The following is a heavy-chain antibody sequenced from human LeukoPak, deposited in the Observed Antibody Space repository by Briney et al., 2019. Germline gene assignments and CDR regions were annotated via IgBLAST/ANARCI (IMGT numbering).Heavy chain of an antibody. CDR3: ARGRIVGATWSYFDY. CDR1: GFTVSSNY. V-gene: IGHV3-53*01. CDR2: IYSGGST. D-gene: IGHD1-26*01. Sequence: GGSLRLSCAASGFTVSSNYMSWVRQAPGKGLEWVSVIYSGGSTYYADSVKGRFTISRDNSKNTLYLQMNSLRAEDTAVYYCARGRIVGATWSYFDYWGQGTLVTVSS. J-gene: IGHJ4*02.